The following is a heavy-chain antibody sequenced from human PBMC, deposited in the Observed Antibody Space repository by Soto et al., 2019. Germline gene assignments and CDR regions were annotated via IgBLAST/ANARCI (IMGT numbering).Heavy chain of an antibody. Sequence: GGSLKLSCAASGFTFISNAMHWVRQAPGKGLGWVAVIWYDGSNEYYADSVKGRFTISRDSSTNALYLQMNSLRAEDTAVYYCARDWLSHCFDYWGQGTPVTVSS. CDR3: ARDWLSHCFDY. J-gene: IGHJ4*02. CDR2: IWYDGSNE. CDR1: GFTFISNA. V-gene: IGHV3-33*08. D-gene: IGHD5-12*01.